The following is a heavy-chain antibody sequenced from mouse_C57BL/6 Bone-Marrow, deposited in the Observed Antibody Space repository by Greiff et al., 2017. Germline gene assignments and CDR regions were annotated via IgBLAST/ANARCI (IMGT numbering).Heavy chain of an antibody. CDR1: GYSFTGYY. J-gene: IGHJ2*01. CDR3: ARDSSGPYYCDY. V-gene: IGHV1-42*01. CDR2: INPSTGGT. Sequence: VQLKESGPELVKPGASVKISCKASGYSFTGYYMNWVKQSPEKSLEWIGEINPSTGGTTYNQKFKAKATLTVDKSSSTAYMQLKSLTSEDSAVYYCARDSSGPYYCDYWGQGTTLTVSS. D-gene: IGHD3-2*02.